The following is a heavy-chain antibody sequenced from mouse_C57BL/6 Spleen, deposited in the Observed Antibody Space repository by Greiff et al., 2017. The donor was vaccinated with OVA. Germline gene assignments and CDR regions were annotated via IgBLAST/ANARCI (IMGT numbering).Heavy chain of an antibody. J-gene: IGHJ3*01. Sequence: EVKLMESGGGLVKPGGSLKLSCAASGFTFSSYPMSWVRQTPETRLAWVATISGGGGNTYYPDSVKGRFTISRDNAKNTLYLQMSSLRSEDTALYYCARDPFAYWGQGTLVTVSA. V-gene: IGHV5-9*01. CDR1: GFTFSSYP. CDR2: ISGGGGNT. CDR3: ARDPFAY.